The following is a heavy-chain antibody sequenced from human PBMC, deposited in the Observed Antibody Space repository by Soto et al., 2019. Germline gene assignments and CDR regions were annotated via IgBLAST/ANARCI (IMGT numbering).Heavy chain of an antibody. CDR1: GVSITTTGYS. V-gene: IGHV4-30-2*01. CDR2: IYPSGTI. Sequence: SETLSLTCAVSGVSITTTGYSWSWIRQPPGKGLEWIGYIYPSGTIFYNPSLNSRVTISIDTSNNQFSLRLSSVSAADTAVYYCAGGNDYAKIGYWGQGAQVTVSS. J-gene: IGHJ4*02. D-gene: IGHD4-17*01. CDR3: AGGNDYAKIGY.